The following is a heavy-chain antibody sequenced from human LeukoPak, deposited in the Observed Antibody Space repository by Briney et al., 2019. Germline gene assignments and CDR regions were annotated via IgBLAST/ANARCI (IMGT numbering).Heavy chain of an antibody. D-gene: IGHD3-10*01. V-gene: IGHV3-23*01. CDR3: AKDGYGSGGRWFDP. CDR1: GFTSYSFG. CDR2: CRGDDDST. Sequence: GGTLRLSCAVSGFTSYSFGMSWVRQAPGKGLEWISSCRGDDDSTYYAETVRGRFTISRDKSKNTLYLQMNSLRAKDSAVYFCAKDGYGSGGRWFDPWGRGTLVTVSS. J-gene: IGHJ5*02.